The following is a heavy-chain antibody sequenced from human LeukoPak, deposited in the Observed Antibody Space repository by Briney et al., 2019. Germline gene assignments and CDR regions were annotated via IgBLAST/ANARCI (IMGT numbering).Heavy chain of an antibody. Sequence: SETLSLTCTVSGGSISSYYWSWIRQPPGKGLEWIGEINHSRSTNYNPSLKSRVTISVDTSRNQFSLKLSSVTAADTAVYYCARKTTGTMSPYFDYWGQGTLVTVSS. D-gene: IGHD1-1*01. CDR2: INHSRST. CDR3: ARKTTGTMSPYFDY. V-gene: IGHV4-34*01. CDR1: GGSISSYY. J-gene: IGHJ4*02.